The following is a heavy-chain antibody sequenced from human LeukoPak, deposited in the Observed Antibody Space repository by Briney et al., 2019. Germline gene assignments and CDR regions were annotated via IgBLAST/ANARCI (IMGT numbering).Heavy chain of an antibody. D-gene: IGHD3-10*01. CDR3: ATLTPHDYGSGSYCKL. CDR2: ISGSGGST. CDR1: GFTFSSYA. J-gene: IGHJ4*02. V-gene: IGHV3-23*01. Sequence: GGSLRLSCAASGFTFSSYAMSWVRQAPGKGLEWVSAISGSGGSTYNADSVKGRFTISRDNSGNTLYLHMSSLRVEDTAQYYCATLTPHDYGSGSYCKLWGQGDLVTVSS.